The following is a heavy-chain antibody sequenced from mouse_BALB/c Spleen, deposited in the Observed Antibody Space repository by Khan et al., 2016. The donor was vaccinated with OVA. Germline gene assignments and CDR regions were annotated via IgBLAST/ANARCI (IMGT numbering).Heavy chain of an antibody. CDR2: IDPSNSET. J-gene: IGHJ4*01. V-gene: IGHV1S127*01. CDR3: ARSPFYAIDY. Sequence: VQLQESGPELVRPGASVKMSCKAPGYTFTSYWMHWVKQRPGQGLEWIGMIDPSNSETRLNQKFKDKATLNVEKSSNTDYMQLSSLTSEDSADYYCARSPFYAIDYWGPGTSVTVSS. CDR1: GYTFTSYW.